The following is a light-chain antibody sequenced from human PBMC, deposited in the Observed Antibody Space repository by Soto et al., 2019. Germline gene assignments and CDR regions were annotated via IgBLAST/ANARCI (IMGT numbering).Light chain of an antibody. V-gene: IGKV3-20*01. Sequence: DTFLTQSPCTLSLSPGEGATVSCMASRGVSANYLAWYQQKPGQAPTLLIYGASIRAAGIPDRFSGSGSGTDFTLTIRRLEPEDFAVYYCQQYGSSPRTFGQGTKVDIK. CDR2: GAS. CDR3: QQYGSSPRT. J-gene: IGKJ1*01. CDR1: RGVSANY.